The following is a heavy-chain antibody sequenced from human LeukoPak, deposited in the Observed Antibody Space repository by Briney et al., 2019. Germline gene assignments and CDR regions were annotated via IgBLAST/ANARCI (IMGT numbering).Heavy chain of an antibody. D-gene: IGHD6-6*01. CDR3: ARSGSSSASFDY. CDR1: GFTFSSYG. CDR2: IRYDGSNK. V-gene: IGHV3-30*02. Sequence: GGSLRLSCAAYGFTFSSYGMHWVRQAPGKGLEWVAFIRYDGSNKYYADSVKGRFTISRDNSKNTLYLQMNSLRAEDTAVYYCARSGSSSASFDYWGQGTLVTVSS. J-gene: IGHJ4*02.